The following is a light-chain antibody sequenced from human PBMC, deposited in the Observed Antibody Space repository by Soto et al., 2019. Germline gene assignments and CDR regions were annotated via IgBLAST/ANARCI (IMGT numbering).Light chain of an antibody. CDR3: QHYGTSLWT. J-gene: IGKJ1*01. CDR1: QSVSSSF. CDR2: GAS. Sequence: EIMLTQSPGTLSLSPGERATLSCRASQSVSSSFLAWNQQKPGQAPRLLIYGASIRATGIPDRFSGSGSGTDFTLTIFRLEPEDFAMYLCQHYGTSLWTFGQGTKVDIK. V-gene: IGKV3-20*01.